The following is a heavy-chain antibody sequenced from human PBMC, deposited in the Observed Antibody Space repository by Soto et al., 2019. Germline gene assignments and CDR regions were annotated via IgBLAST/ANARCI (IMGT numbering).Heavy chain of an antibody. CDR3: ARAGEYCSGGSCYSGAFDI. D-gene: IGHD2-15*01. CDR1: GGSFSAYY. Sequence: QVQLQQWGAGLLKPSETLSLTCAVYGGSFSAYYWSWIRQPPGKGLEWIGEINHSGSTNYNPSLKSRVTISVDTSKNQLSLKLSSVTAADTAVYYCARAGEYCSGGSCYSGAFDIWGQGTMVTVSS. V-gene: IGHV4-34*01. CDR2: INHSGST. J-gene: IGHJ3*02.